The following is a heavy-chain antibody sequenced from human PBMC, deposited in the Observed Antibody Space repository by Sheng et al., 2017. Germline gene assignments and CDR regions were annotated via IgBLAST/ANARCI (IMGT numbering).Heavy chain of an antibody. D-gene: IGHD3-16*01. CDR2: IIPIFGTA. Sequence: QVQLVQSGAEVKKPGSSVKVSCKASGGTFSSYAISWVRQAPGQGLEWMGGIIPIFGTANYAQKFQGRVTITTDESTSTAYMELSSLRSEDTAVYYCARGTLMITFGEYYYYMDVWGKGTTVTVSS. CDR1: GGTFSSYA. J-gene: IGHJ6*03. CDR3: ARGTLMITFGEYYYYMDV. V-gene: IGHV1-69*05.